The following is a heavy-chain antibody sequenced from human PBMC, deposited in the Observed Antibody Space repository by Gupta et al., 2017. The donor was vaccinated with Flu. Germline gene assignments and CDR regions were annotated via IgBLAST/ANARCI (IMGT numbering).Heavy chain of an antibody. CDR1: GFTFSNYW. D-gene: IGHD2/OR15-2a*01. CDR2: IKQDGSKK. J-gene: IGHJ4*02. Sequence: EVQLVESGGGLVQPGGSLRLSCAASGFTFSNYWMSWVRQAPGKGLEWVANIKQDGSKKYYVDSVKGRFTSSRDNAKNSLDLQMNSLRAEDTAVYYCVREIGNSGSYWGQGTLVTGSS. V-gene: IGHV3-7*01. CDR3: VREIGNSGSY.